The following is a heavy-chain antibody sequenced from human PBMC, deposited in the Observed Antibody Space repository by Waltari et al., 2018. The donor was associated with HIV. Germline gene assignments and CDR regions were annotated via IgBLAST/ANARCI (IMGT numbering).Heavy chain of an antibody. D-gene: IGHD3-10*01. CDR1: GYTFTNYP. CDR3: ARGHETGSWLFDY. J-gene: IGHJ4*02. V-gene: IGHV1-3*01. Sequence: QVQLLQSGTEVKNTGASVTVSCTDSGYTFTNYPIHWVRQDPGQRPEWMGWINDANGDIKSSQKFQGRVTFTRDTSAKTDYMELSSLGPEDTALYYCARGHETGSWLFDYWGQGSLVIVSS. CDR2: INDANGDI.